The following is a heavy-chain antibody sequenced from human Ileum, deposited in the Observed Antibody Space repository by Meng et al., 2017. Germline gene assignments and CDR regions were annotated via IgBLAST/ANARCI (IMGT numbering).Heavy chain of an antibody. V-gene: IGHV4-34*01. J-gene: IGHJ3*02. CDR1: GGSFSGYY. CDR3: AKGKAVAATYAFDI. Sequence: GSLRLSCAVYGGSFSGYYWSWIRQPPGKGLEWIGEINHDGSTNYSPSLKSRVTISVDTSKNQFSLKLTSVTAADTGVYYCAKGKAVAATYAFDIWGQGTMVTVSS. CDR2: INHDGST. D-gene: IGHD6-19*01.